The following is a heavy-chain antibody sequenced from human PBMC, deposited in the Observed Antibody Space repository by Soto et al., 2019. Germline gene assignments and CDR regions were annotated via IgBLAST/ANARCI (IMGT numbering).Heavy chain of an antibody. D-gene: IGHD1-7*01. Sequence: QVQLVQSGAEVKKPGASVKVSCKASGYTFTSYDINWVRQATGQGLEWMGWMNPNSGNTGYAQKFQGRVTMPRNTSISTAYMELSSLRSEDTAVYYCASRAGTTYYYYYGMDVWGQGTTVTVSS. CDR2: MNPNSGNT. CDR3: ASRAGTTYYYYYGMDV. CDR1: GYTFTSYD. J-gene: IGHJ6*02. V-gene: IGHV1-8*01.